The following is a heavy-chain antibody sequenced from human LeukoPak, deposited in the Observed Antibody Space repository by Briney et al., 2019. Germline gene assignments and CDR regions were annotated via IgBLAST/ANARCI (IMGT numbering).Heavy chain of an antibody. V-gene: IGHV1-69*13. CDR1: GGTFSSYA. Sequence: SVKVSCKASGGTFSSYAISWVRQAPGQGFEWMGGIIPIFGTANYAQKFQGRVTITADESTSTAYMELSSLRSEDTAVYYCARPRYYDFPAPLDYWGQGTLVTVSS. J-gene: IGHJ4*02. D-gene: IGHD3-3*01. CDR2: IIPIFGTA. CDR3: ARPRYYDFPAPLDY.